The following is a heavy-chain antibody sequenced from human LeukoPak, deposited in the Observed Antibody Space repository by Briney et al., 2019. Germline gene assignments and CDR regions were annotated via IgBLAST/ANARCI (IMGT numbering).Heavy chain of an antibody. V-gene: IGHV4-31*02. Sequence: SQTLSLTWTVSGGSISSGGYYWSWIRQDPGKGLESIGYIYYSGSTYYNPSLKSRVTISVDTSKNQFSLKLSSVTAADTAVYYCARAGGGVYDSSVMGFDPWGQGTLVTVSS. D-gene: IGHD3-22*01. CDR3: ARAGGGVYDSSVMGFDP. CDR1: GGSISSGGYY. CDR2: IYYSGST. J-gene: IGHJ5*02.